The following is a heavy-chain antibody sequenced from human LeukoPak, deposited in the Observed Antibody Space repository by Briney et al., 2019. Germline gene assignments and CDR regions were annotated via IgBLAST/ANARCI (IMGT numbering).Heavy chain of an antibody. V-gene: IGHV3-48*03. D-gene: IGHD2-21*01. J-gene: IGHJ4*02. CDR3: ARSSSVLWWYLDY. CDR1: GFTFSSYE. CDR2: IRSSGSTI. Sequence: GGSLRLSCAASGFTFSSYEMNWVRQAPGKGLEWVSYIRSSGSTIYYADSVKGRFTISRDNAKNSLYLQMNSLRAEDTAVYYCARSSSVLWWYLDYWGPGTLVTVSS.